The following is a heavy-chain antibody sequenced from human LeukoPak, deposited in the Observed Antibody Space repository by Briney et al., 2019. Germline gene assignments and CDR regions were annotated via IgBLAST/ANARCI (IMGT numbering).Heavy chain of an antibody. CDR1: GGTFSSYA. CDR3: ARKNDSGYDYQTFDYYYYGMDV. CDR2: IIPIFGTA. J-gene: IGHJ6*02. Sequence: SVKVSCKASGGTFSSYAISWVRQAPGQGLEWMGGIIPIFGTANYAQKFQGRVTITAGESTSTAYMELSSLRSEDTAVYYCARKNDSGYDYQTFDYYYYGMDVWGQGTTVTVSS. D-gene: IGHD5-12*01. V-gene: IGHV1-69*01.